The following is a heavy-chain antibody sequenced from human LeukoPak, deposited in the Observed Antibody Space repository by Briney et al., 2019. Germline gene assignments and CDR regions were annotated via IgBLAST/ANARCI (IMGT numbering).Heavy chain of an antibody. Sequence: GGSLRLSCAASGFTFSSYAMSWVRQAPGKGLEWVSATSGSGGSTYYADSVKGRFTISRDNSKNTLYLQMNSLRAEDTAVYYCAKDPRYNWNDGWFDPWGQGTLVTVSS. V-gene: IGHV3-23*01. D-gene: IGHD1-1*01. J-gene: IGHJ5*02. CDR1: GFTFSSYA. CDR2: TSGSGGST. CDR3: AKDPRYNWNDGWFDP.